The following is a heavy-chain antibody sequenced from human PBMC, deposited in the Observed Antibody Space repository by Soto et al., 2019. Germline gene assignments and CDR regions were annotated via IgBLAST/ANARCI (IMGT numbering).Heavy chain of an antibody. D-gene: IGHD4-17*01. Sequence: PWGSPRLSCAAPGFTFSSSAMSWVRQAPGKGLEWVSAISGSGGSTYYADSVKGRFTISRDNSKNTLYLQMNSLRAEDTAVYYCAQDLVNARGKRHETPYYGEFFEYWGQGTLVTVPS. CDR2: ISGSGGST. J-gene: IGHJ4*02. CDR3: AQDLVNARGKRHETPYYGEFFEY. CDR1: GFTFSSSA. V-gene: IGHV3-23*01.